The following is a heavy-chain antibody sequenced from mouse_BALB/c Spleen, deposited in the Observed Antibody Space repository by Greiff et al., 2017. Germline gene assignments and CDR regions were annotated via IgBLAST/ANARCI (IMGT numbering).Heavy chain of an antibody. Sequence: EVQGVESGGGLVKPGGSLKLSCAASGFTFSSYAMSWVRQTPEKRLEWVASISSGGSTYYPDSVKGRFTISRDNARNILYLQMSSLRSEDTAMYYCARGRGNYAFDYWGQGTTLTVSS. D-gene: IGHD2-1*01. CDR1: GFTFSSYA. J-gene: IGHJ2*01. CDR3: ARGRGNYAFDY. V-gene: IGHV5-6-5*01. CDR2: ISSGGST.